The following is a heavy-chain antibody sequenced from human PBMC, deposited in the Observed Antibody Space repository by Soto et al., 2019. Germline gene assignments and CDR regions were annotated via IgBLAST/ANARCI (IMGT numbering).Heavy chain of an antibody. CDR2: FDPEDGET. V-gene: IGHV1-24*01. CDR1: GYTLTELS. D-gene: IGHD2-21*02. CDR3: ATGYCGGDCYSSSWYFDL. Sequence: QVQLVQSGAEVKKPGASVKVSCKVSGYTLTELSMHWVRQAPGKGLEWMGGFDPEDGETIYAQKFQGRVTMTEDTSTDTAYMELSSLRSEDTAVYYCATGYCGGDCYSSSWYFDLWGRGTLVTVSS. J-gene: IGHJ2*01.